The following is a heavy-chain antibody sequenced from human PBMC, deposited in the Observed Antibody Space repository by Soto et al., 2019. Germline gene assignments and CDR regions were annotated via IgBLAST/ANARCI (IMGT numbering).Heavy chain of an antibody. CDR3: ARGRGEYYYYAMDV. D-gene: IGHD3-10*01. CDR1: GFTFSSYS. Sequence: PGGSLRLSCAASGFTFSSYSMNWVRQAPRKGLEWISYIGTSSRTIYYADSVKGRFTISRDDAKNSLYLQVDSPRDEDSAVYYCARGRGEYYYYAMDVWGKGTTVTVYS. CDR2: IGTSSRTI. J-gene: IGHJ6*04. V-gene: IGHV3-48*02.